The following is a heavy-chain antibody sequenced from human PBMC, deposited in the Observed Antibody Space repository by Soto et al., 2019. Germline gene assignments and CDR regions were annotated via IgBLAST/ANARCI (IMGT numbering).Heavy chain of an antibody. J-gene: IGHJ4*02. CDR3: ARDPGYSSGWRI. CDR1: GGSIGSYY. CDR2: IYYSGST. Sequence: PSETLSLTCTVSGGSIGSYYWSWFRQPPGKGLEWIGYIYYSGSTNYNPSLKSRVTISVDTSKNQFSLKLSSVTAADTAVYYCARDPGYSSGWRIWGQGTLVTSPQ. V-gene: IGHV4-59*01. D-gene: IGHD6-19*01.